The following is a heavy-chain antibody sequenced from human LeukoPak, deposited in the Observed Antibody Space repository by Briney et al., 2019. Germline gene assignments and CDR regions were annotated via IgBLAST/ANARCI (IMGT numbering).Heavy chain of an antibody. CDR1: GFTFSSYA. CDR3: AKDRVWYRSGGSCYDY. D-gene: IGHD2-15*01. CDR2: ISGSGGGT. Sequence: GGSLRLSCAASGFTFSSYAMSWVRQAPGKGLEWVSAISGSGGGTYYADSVKGRFTIPRDNPNNTLSLPMHSLRAEATAVSYCAKDRVWYRSGGSCYDYWGPGTLVTVSS. J-gene: IGHJ4*02. V-gene: IGHV3-23*01.